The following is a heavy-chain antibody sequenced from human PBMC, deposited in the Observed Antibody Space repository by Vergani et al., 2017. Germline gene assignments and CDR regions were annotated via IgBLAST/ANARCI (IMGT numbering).Heavy chain of an antibody. CDR3: TKGSVYYHDSAGHGYDPYTGFDR. D-gene: IGHD5-12*01. CDR2: ISWNSGAV. J-gene: IGHJ3*01. V-gene: IGHV3-9*01. Sequence: EVDLVESGGGLAQPGGSLRLSCEASGITFWKFGMHWVRQGPGKGLEWVSGISWNSGAVDYADSVRGRFTISRDNAKNSLFLEMNSLRFEDTAVYFCTKGSVYYHDSAGHGYDPYTGFDRRGQGTLVTVSS. CDR1: GITFWKFG.